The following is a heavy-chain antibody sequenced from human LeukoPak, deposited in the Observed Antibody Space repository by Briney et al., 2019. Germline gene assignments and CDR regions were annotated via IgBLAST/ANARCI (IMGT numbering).Heavy chain of an antibody. CDR3: AHRKNYYDSSVFDD. V-gene: IGHV2-5*02. D-gene: IGHD3-22*01. Sequence: SGPTLVNPTQTLTLTCTFSGFSLNTRGVGVGWIRQPPGRALEWLALIYWDDGRRYSPSLKSRLTITKDTSRNQVVLTMTNMDPVDTATYFCAHRKNYYDSSVFDDWGQGTLVTVSS. J-gene: IGHJ4*02. CDR2: IYWDDGR. CDR1: GFSLNTRGVG.